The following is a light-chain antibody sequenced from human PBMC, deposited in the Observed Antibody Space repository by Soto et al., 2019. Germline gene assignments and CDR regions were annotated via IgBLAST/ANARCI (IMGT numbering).Light chain of an antibody. CDR3: QQYDHWPPYT. V-gene: IGKV3-15*01. CDR1: QSVRSN. CDR2: DAS. J-gene: IGKJ2*01. Sequence: EIVMTQSPATLSASPGETVTLSCRASQSVRSNLAWYQQKPGQAPRLRIYDASNMATGIPPRFSGSGSGTEFALTISNLQSEDFAIYYGQQYDHWPPYTFGQGNKLEIK.